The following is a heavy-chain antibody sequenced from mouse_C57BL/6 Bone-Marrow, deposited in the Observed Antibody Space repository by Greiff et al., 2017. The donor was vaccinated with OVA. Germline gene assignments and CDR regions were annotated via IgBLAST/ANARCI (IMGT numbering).Heavy chain of an antibody. CDR2: IYPRSGNT. CDR3: ARWGSNYWFAY. J-gene: IGHJ3*01. Sequence: VMLVESGAELARPGASVKLSCKASGYTFTSYGISWVKQRTGQGLEWIGEIYPRSGNTYYNEKFKGKATLTADKSSSTAYMELRSLTSEDAAVYFCARWGSNYWFAYWGQGTLVTVSA. CDR1: GYTFTSYG. D-gene: IGHD2-5*01. V-gene: IGHV1-81*01.